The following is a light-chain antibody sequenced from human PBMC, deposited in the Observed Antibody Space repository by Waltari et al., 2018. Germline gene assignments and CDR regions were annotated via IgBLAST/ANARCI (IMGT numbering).Light chain of an antibody. Sequence: EVVLTQSPGTLYLSPGERATISCRASHSISSSYLAWYQHKPGQAPRLLISAASSRAPGIPSRFGGSGAGTDFTLSIIRLEPEGFAVYFWQHYGTSPPCCLGPGTKVDIK. CDR2: AAS. V-gene: IGKV3-20*01. J-gene: IGKJ3*01. CDR3: QHYGTSPPCC. CDR1: HSISSSY.